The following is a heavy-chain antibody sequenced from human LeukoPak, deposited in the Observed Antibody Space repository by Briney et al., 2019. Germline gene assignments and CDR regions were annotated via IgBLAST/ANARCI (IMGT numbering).Heavy chain of an antibody. Sequence: PGGSLRLSCAASGFTLSDAWMTWVRQAPGKGLEWVAVISYDGTDKYYADSVKGRFTISRDNSKNTLYLQMNSLRAEDTAVYYCARDLSGSYFDFWGQGTLVTVSS. V-gene: IGHV3-30-3*01. CDR2: ISYDGTDK. CDR1: GFTLSDAW. D-gene: IGHD1-26*01. CDR3: ARDLSGSYFDF. J-gene: IGHJ4*02.